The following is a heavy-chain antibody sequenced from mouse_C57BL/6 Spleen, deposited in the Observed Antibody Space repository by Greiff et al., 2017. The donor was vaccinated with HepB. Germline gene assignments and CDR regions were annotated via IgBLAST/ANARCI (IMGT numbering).Heavy chain of an antibody. CDR1: GFTFSSYA. D-gene: IGHD1-1*01. V-gene: IGHV5-4*01. CDR2: ISDGGSYT. Sequence: EVMLVESGGGLVKPGGSLKLSCAASGFTFSSYAMSWVRQTPEKRLEWVATISDGGSYTYYPDNVKGRFTISRDNAKNNLYLQMSHLKSEDTAMYYCARDGVYYYGSSYRLAYWGQGTLVTVSA. J-gene: IGHJ3*01. CDR3: ARDGVYYYGSSYRLAY.